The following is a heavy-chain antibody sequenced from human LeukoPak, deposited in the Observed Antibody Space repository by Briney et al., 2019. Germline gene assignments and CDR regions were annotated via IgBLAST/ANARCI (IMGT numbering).Heavy chain of an antibody. CDR2: IYSGGSA. CDR1: GFTVSSNY. Sequence: GGSLRLSCTASGFTVSSNYMSWVRQAPGQGLEWVSVIYSGGSAYYADSVKGRFTISRDNSENTLYLQMNSLRAEDTAVYYCARSDCGGGRCYYFDYWGQGTLVTVSS. D-gene: IGHD2-15*01. J-gene: IGHJ4*02. V-gene: IGHV3-53*01. CDR3: ARSDCGGGRCYYFDY.